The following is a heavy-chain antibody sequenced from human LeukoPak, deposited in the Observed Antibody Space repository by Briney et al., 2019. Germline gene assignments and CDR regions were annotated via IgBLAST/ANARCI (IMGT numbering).Heavy chain of an antibody. CDR3: AKDNGYYDSSGYSGGIDY. CDR1: GFTFDDYA. Sequence: GGSLRLSCAASGFTFDDYAMHWVRQAPGKGLEWVSGISWNSGSIGYADSVKGRLTISRDNAKNSLYLQMNSLRAEDTALYYCAKDNGYYDSSGYSGGIDYWGQGTLVTVSS. J-gene: IGHJ4*02. V-gene: IGHV3-9*01. CDR2: ISWNSGSI. D-gene: IGHD3-22*01.